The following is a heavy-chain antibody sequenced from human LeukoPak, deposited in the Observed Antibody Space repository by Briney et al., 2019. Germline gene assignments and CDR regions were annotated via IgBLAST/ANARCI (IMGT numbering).Heavy chain of an antibody. Sequence: GGPLRLSCAASGFTFNTYWLHWVRQAPGKGLVWVSHINNDGSITSYADSVKGRFTISRDNAKNRLYLQMNSLRAEDTAVYYCARVVYFDSSGYRHFDYWGQGTLVTVSS. CDR1: GFTFNTYW. V-gene: IGHV3-74*01. D-gene: IGHD3-22*01. CDR2: INNDGSIT. J-gene: IGHJ4*02. CDR3: ARVVYFDSSGYRHFDY.